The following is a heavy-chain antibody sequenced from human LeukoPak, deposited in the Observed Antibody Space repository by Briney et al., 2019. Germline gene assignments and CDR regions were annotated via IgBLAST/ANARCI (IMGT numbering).Heavy chain of an antibody. Sequence: GGSLRLSCAASGFTFRNYYMHWVRQAPGKGLEWVAVISLDGNNEYYADSVKGRFSLSRDNSMNTLYLQLNSLRTEDTAMYYCARGGWGSETALLAYWGQGTLVTVSS. D-gene: IGHD7-27*01. CDR1: GFTFRNYY. CDR2: ISLDGNNE. J-gene: IGHJ4*02. V-gene: IGHV3-30-3*01. CDR3: ARGGWGSETALLAY.